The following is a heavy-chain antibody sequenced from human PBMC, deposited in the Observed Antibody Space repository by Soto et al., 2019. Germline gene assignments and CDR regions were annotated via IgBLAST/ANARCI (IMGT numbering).Heavy chain of an antibody. CDR1: GYTFTSYS. CDR3: ATDGVAVTTGTSVY. Sequence: DSVKVSCKASGYTFTSYSISWVRQAPGQGLEWMGWVNVYNGNTKYAQKFQGRVTMTTDTSTSTVYMELRSLTSDDTAVYYCATDGVAVTTGTSVYWGQGILVTGSS. J-gene: IGHJ4*02. CDR2: VNVYNGNT. D-gene: IGHD4-4*01. V-gene: IGHV1-18*01.